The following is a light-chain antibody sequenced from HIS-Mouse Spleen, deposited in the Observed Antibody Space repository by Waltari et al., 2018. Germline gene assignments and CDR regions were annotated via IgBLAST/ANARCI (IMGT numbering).Light chain of an antibody. CDR1: QSVSSN. V-gene: IGKV3-15*01. J-gene: IGKJ1*01. CDR3: QQYNNWPWT. CDR2: GAS. Sequence: ELVMTQSQATLSVSPRERATLSCRASQSVSSNLAGYQQKPGQAPRLLIYGASTRATGIPARFSGSGSGTEFTLTISSMQSEDFAVYYCQQYNNWPWTFGQGTKVEIK.